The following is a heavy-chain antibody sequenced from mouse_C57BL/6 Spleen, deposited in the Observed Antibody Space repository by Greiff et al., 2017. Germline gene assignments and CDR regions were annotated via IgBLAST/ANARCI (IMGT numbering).Heavy chain of an antibody. D-gene: IGHD3-3*01. V-gene: IGHV1-80*01. CDR3: ARGRAGHCYDD. CDR2: IYPGDGDT. Sequence: QVQLQQSGAELVKPGASVKISCKASGYAFSSYWMNWVKQRPGKGLEWIGQIYPGDGDTNYNGKFKGKATLTADKSSSTAYMQLSSLTSEDSAVYFCARGRAGHCYDDWGQGTTLTVSS. CDR1: GYAFSSYW. J-gene: IGHJ2*01.